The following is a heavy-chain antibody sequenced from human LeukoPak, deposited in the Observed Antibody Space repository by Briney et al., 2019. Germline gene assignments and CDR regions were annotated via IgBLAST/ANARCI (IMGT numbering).Heavy chain of an antibody. CDR3: ARGYSSGWSYYYYMDV. D-gene: IGHD6-19*01. CDR1: GGSFSGYY. Sequence: PSETLSLTCAVYGGSFSGYYWSWIRQPPGKGLEWIGEINHSGSTNYNPSLKSRDTISVDTSNNQFSLKLSSVTAADTAVYYCARGYSSGWSYYYYMDVWGKGTTVTVSS. J-gene: IGHJ6*03. V-gene: IGHV4-34*01. CDR2: INHSGST.